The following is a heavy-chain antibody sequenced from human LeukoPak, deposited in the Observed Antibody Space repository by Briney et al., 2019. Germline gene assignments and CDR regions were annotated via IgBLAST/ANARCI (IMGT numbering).Heavy chain of an antibody. V-gene: IGHV4-39*07. Sequence: PSETLSLTCTVSGGSISSSSYYWGWIRQPPGKRLEWIGSIYYSGSTYYNPSLKSRVTISVDTSKNQFSLKLSSVTAADTAVYYCARSTGSTMFIDYWGQGTLVTVSS. CDR3: ARSTGSTMFIDY. J-gene: IGHJ4*02. CDR1: GGSISSSSYY. CDR2: IYYSGST. D-gene: IGHD3-10*02.